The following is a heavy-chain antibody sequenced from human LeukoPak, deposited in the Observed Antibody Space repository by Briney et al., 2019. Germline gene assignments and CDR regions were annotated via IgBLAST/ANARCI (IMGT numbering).Heavy chain of an antibody. J-gene: IGHJ4*02. CDR3: ARQEIRGYSGYDY. CDR2: ISSSGSTI. V-gene: IGHV3-48*03. D-gene: IGHD5-12*01. CDR1: GFTFSSYE. Sequence: PGGSLRLSCAASGFTFSSYEMNWVRQAPGKGLEWVSYISSSGSTIYYADSVKGRFTISRDNAKNSLYLQMNSLRAEDTAVYYCARQEIRGYSGYDYWGQGTLVTVSS.